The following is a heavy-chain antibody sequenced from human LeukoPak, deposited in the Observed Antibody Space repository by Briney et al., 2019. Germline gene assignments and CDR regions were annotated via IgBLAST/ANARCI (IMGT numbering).Heavy chain of an antibody. CDR2: ISAYNGNT. Sequence: ASMKVSCKASGYTFTSYGISWVRQAPGQGLEWMGWISAYNGNTNYAQKLQGRVTMTTDTSTSTAYMELRSLRSDDTAVYYCARDTSVLEWLLYGAFDIWGQGTMVTVSS. CDR1: GYTFTSYG. CDR3: ARDTSVLEWLLYGAFDI. V-gene: IGHV1-18*01. D-gene: IGHD3-3*01. J-gene: IGHJ3*02.